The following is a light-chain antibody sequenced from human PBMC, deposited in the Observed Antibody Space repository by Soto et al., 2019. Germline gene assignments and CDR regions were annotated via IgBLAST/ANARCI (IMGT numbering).Light chain of an antibody. CDR2: AAS. CDR3: QQSYSTPIT. J-gene: IGKJ5*01. Sequence: DIQMTQSPSSLSASVGERVTITCRASQSISSYLNWYQQKPGKAPKLLIYAASSLQSGVPSRFSGSGSGTDFTLTISSLQPEDFATYYCQQSYSTPITFGQGTRLKI. CDR1: QSISSY. V-gene: IGKV1-39*01.